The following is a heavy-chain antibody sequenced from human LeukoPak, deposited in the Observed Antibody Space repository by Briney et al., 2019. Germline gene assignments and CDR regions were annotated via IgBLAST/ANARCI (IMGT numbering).Heavy chain of an antibody. CDR2: ISSSSSYI. V-gene: IGHV3-21*04. J-gene: IGHJ3*02. CDR1: GFTFSSYS. CDR3: ARTMVRGVNEAFDI. D-gene: IGHD3-10*01. Sequence: GGSLRLSCAASGFTFSSYSMNWVRQAPGKGLEWVSSISSSSSYIYYADSVKGRFTISRDNSKNTLYLQMNSLRAEDTAVYYCARTMVRGVNEAFDIWGQGTMVTVSS.